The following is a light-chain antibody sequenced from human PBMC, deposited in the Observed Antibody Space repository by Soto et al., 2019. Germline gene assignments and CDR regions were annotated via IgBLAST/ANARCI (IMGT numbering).Light chain of an antibody. CDR3: CSYAGNSDVI. CDR2: EVS. CDR1: NSDVGNYNL. Sequence: QSVLSQPASVSGSPGQSITISCTGSNSDVGNYNLVSWFQQHPGKVPKLMISEVSRRPSGVSNRFSASKSGNTASLTISGLQAEDEADYYCCSYAGNSDVIFGGGTQLTVL. J-gene: IGLJ2*01. V-gene: IGLV2-23*02.